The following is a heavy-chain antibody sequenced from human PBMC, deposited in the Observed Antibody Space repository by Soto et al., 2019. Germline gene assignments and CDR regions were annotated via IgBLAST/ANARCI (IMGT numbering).Heavy chain of an antibody. V-gene: IGHV4-34*01. CDR1: GGFVSSGSYY. CDR2: MSHSGGT. Sequence: QVQLQQWGAGLLKPSETLSLTCAVYGGFVSSGSYYWSWIRQPPGKGLEWIGEMSHSGGTHFNPSLNSRVTISVDTYKNQFSLKIRSVTAADTALYYCARVERGTATTVVDAFDIWGPGTMVTVSS. D-gene: IGHD1-1*01. J-gene: IGHJ3*02. CDR3: ARVERGTATTVVDAFDI.